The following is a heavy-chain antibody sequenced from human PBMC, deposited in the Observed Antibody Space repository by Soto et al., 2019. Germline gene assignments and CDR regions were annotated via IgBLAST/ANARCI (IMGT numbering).Heavy chain of an antibody. Sequence: GASVKVSCKASGATLSHYGVSWVRQVPGKGLEWMGGTTAILGTRDYAQKFQGRMTITSDESTTTSYMELNSLTSDDTAVYYCAAGDSSDTGDHWGRGTLVTVSS. J-gene: IGHJ4*02. V-gene: IGHV1-69*13. D-gene: IGHD5-18*01. CDR3: AAGDSSDTGDH. CDR2: TTAILGTR. CDR1: GATLSHYG.